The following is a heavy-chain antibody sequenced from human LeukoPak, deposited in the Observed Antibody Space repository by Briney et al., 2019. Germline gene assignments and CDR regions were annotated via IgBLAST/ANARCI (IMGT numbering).Heavy chain of an antibody. J-gene: IGHJ6*03. V-gene: IGHV3-7*01. CDR3: ARDRGGIGYYMDA. Sequence: GGSLRLSCEASGFTFGTFWMSWVRQAPGKGLEWVANIKQGGSEKNYVDSVKGRFTISRDNAKTSLYLQMNSLRAEDTALYYCARDRGGIGYYMDAWGKGTTVTVSS. D-gene: IGHD3-16*02. CDR1: GFTFGTFW. CDR2: IKQGGSEK.